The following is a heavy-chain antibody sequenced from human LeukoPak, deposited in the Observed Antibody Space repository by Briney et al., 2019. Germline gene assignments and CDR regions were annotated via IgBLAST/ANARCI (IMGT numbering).Heavy chain of an antibody. D-gene: IGHD3-10*01. J-gene: IGHJ5*02. V-gene: IGHV4-59*01. Sequence: SETLSLTCTVSGGSISSYYWSWIRQPPGKGLEWIGYIYYSGSTNYNPSLKSRITISVDTSKNQFSLKLSSVTAADTAVYYCARDLTDYYGSGSYHWFDPWGQGTLVTVSS. CDR1: GGSISSYY. CDR3: ARDLTDYYGSGSYHWFDP. CDR2: IYYSGST.